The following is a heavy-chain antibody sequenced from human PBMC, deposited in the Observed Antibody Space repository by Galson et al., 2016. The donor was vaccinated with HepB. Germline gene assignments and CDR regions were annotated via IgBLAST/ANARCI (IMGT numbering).Heavy chain of an antibody. CDR2: DSMDGRRK. D-gene: IGHD2/OR15-2a*01. CDR3: ARRHEYCPPVGCSVDY. Sequence: SLRLSCAASGFTFSRYSMHWVRQAPGKGLEWVAADSMDGRRKWYAESVKGRSTISRDNFNNRLFLQMSSLRPDDTAVYFCARRHEYCPPVGCSVDYWGQGTLVSVSS. CDR1: GFTFSRYS. J-gene: IGHJ4*02. V-gene: IGHV3-30*03.